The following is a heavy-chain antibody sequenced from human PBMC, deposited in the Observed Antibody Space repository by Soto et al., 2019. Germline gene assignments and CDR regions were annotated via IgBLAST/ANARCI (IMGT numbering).Heavy chain of an antibody. Sequence: PSQTLSLTCAISGDSVSSNSAAWNWIRQSPSRGLEWLGRTYYRSKWYNDYAVSVKSRITINPDTPKNQFSLQLNSVTPEDTAVYYCAREGPLIAAAGRFDYWGQGTLVTVSS. CDR1: GDSVSSNSAA. D-gene: IGHD6-13*01. CDR2: TYYRSKWYN. CDR3: AREGPLIAAAGRFDY. J-gene: IGHJ4*02. V-gene: IGHV6-1*01.